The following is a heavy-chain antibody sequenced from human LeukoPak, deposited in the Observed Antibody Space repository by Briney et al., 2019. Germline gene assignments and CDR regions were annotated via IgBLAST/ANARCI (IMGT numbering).Heavy chain of an antibody. CDR3: VRENYSSGWYGIIDY. CDR1: GGSISNYY. J-gene: IGHJ4*02. Sequence: SETLSLTCTVSGGSISNYYWSWIRQPPGKGLEWIGYIYYSGNTNYNPSLKSRVTISVDTSKNQFSLKLSSVTAADTAVYYCVRENYSSGWYGIIDYWGQGTLVAVSS. D-gene: IGHD6-19*01. CDR2: IYYSGNT. V-gene: IGHV4-59*01.